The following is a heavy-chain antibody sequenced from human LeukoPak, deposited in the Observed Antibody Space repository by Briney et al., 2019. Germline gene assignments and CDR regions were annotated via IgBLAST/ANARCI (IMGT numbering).Heavy chain of an antibody. CDR2: IKQDGSEK. Sequence: PGGSLRLSCAASGFTFSSYWMSWVRQAPGKGLEWVANIKQDGSEKYYVDSVKGRFTISRDNAKNSLFLQMNSLRPEDTAVYYCAKDFSSGYYYFDYWGQGTLVTVSS. CDR3: AKDFSSGYYYFDY. D-gene: IGHD3-22*01. CDR1: GFTFSSYW. V-gene: IGHV3-7*03. J-gene: IGHJ4*02.